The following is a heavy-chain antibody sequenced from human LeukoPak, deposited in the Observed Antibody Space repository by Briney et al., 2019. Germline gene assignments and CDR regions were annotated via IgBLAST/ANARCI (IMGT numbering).Heavy chain of an antibody. CDR2: INHNGNVN. V-gene: IGHV3-7*01. D-gene: IGHD3-16*01. CDR1: GFTFSSYW. CDR3: ARVIVFMSTGPHLDY. J-gene: IGHJ4*02. Sequence: PGGSLTLSCAASGFTFSSYWMNWARQAPGKGLEWVASINHNGNVNYYVDSVKGRFTISRDDAENTLYLQMNSLRAEDTAVYYCARVIVFMSTGPHLDYWGQGTPAIVSS.